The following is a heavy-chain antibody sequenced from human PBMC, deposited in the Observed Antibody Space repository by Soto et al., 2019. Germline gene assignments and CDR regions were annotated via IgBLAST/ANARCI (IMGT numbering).Heavy chain of an antibody. CDR3: AKAGVNTAMVNYYYGMDV. Sequence: EVQLLESGGGLVQPGGSLRLSCAASGFTFSSYAMSWVRQAPGKGLEWVSAISGSGGSTYYADSVKGRFTISRDNSKNTLYLQMNSLSAEDTAVYYCAKAGVNTAMVNYYYGMDVWGQGTTVTLSS. V-gene: IGHV3-23*01. J-gene: IGHJ6*02. CDR1: GFTFSSYA. D-gene: IGHD5-18*01. CDR2: ISGSGGST.